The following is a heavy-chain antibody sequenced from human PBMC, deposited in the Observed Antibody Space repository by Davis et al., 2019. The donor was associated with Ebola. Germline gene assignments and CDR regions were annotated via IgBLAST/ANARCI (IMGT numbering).Heavy chain of an antibody. CDR1: GYSFTSYW. J-gene: IGHJ5*02. Sequence: KVSCKGSGYSFTSYWIGWVRQMPGKGLEWMGIIYPGDSDTRYSPSFQGQVTISADKSIGTAYLQWSSLKASDTAMYYCARSRDYVRWFDPWGQGTLVTVSS. CDR2: IYPGDSDT. V-gene: IGHV5-51*01. D-gene: IGHD4-17*01. CDR3: ARSRDYVRWFDP.